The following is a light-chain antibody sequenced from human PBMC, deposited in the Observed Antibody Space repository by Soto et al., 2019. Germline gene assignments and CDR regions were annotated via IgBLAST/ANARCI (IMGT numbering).Light chain of an antibody. Sequence: DIVLTQSPVNVSLSPGERATLSCRASQSVSKYLAWYQQKPGQAPRLLIYDASNRATDIPARFSGNGSGTDFTLTISSLEPEDFAVYYCQQRARWPSFGQGTKVDIK. CDR2: DAS. V-gene: IGKV3-11*01. J-gene: IGKJ2*01. CDR3: QQRARWPS. CDR1: QSVSKY.